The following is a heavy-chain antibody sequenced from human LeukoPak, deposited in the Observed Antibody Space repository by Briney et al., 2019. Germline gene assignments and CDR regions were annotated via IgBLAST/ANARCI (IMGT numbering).Heavy chain of an antibody. D-gene: IGHD3-3*01. Sequence: SETLSLTCTVSGGSISSYYWSWIRQPPGKGLEWIGYIYYSGSTNYNPSLKSRVTISVDTSKNQFSLKLSSVTAADTAVYYCARSSNDFWSGCYTVGVNYYGMDVWGQGTTVTVSS. J-gene: IGHJ6*02. CDR2: IYYSGST. V-gene: IGHV4-59*08. CDR3: ARSSNDFWSGCYTVGVNYYGMDV. CDR1: GGSISSYY.